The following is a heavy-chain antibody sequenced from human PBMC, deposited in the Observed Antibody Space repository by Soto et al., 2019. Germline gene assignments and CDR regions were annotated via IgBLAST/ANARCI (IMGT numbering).Heavy chain of an antibody. Sequence: GASVKVSCKASGYTFTSYAMNWVRQAPGQGLEWMGWINTNTGNPTYAQGFTGRFVFSLDTSVSTAYLQICSLKAEDTAVYYCARDSVLRYFDWLSPGPTPPYYFDYWGQGTLVTV. J-gene: IGHJ4*02. D-gene: IGHD3-9*01. CDR2: INTNTGNP. V-gene: IGHV7-4-1*01. CDR1: GYTFTSYA. CDR3: ARDSVLRYFDWLSPGPTPPYYFDY.